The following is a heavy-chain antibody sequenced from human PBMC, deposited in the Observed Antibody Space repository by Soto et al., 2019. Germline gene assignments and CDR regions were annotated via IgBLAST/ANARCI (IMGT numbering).Heavy chain of an antibody. CDR2: INAGNGNT. Sequence: ASVKVSCKASGYTFTSYAMHWVRQAPGQRLEWMGWINAGNGNTKYSQKFQGRVTITRDTSASTAYMELSSLRSEDTAVYYCAVGYSSSWYYFGYWGQGTLVTVS. D-gene: IGHD6-13*01. CDR1: GYTFTSYA. J-gene: IGHJ4*02. V-gene: IGHV1-3*01. CDR3: AVGYSSSWYYFGY.